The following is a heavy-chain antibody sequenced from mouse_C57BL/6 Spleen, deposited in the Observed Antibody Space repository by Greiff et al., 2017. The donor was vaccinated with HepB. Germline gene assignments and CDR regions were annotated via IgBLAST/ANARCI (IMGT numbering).Heavy chain of an antibody. Sequence: QVQLQQPGAELVKPGASVKLSCKASGYTFTSYWMQWVKQRPGQGLEWLGELVPSDSSTNYNQTFKGKATLTVDTSSSTAYMQRSSLTSEDSAVSYCACGLRRAMDYWGQGTSVTVSS. CDR2: LVPSDSST. D-gene: IGHD2-4*01. CDR3: ACGLRRAMDY. J-gene: IGHJ4*01. V-gene: IGHV1-50*01. CDR1: GYTFTSYW.